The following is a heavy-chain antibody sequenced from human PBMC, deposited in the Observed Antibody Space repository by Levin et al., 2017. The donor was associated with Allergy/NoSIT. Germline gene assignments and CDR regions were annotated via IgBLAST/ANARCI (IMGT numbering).Heavy chain of an antibody. CDR3: ARGDDSSGYYPPCFDY. D-gene: IGHD3-22*01. J-gene: IGHJ4*02. Sequence: ASETLSLTCTVSGGSISSSRYYWGWIRQPPGKGLEWIGSMFYSGSTFYHPSLKSRVTISIDTSKNQFSLKMRSVTAADTAVYYCARGDDSSGYYPPCFDYWGQGILATVSS. CDR2: MFYSGST. CDR1: GGSISSSRYY. V-gene: IGHV4-39*07.